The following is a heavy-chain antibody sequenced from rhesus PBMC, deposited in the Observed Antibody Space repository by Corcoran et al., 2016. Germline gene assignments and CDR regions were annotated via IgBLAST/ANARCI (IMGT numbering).Heavy chain of an antibody. CDR2: IYGSGGSN. V-gene: IGHV4S14*01. J-gene: IGHJ4*01. CDR3: ARQGQLYYFDY. D-gene: IGHD4-29*01. CDR1: GYSFSSGYY. Sequence: QVQLQESGPGLVKPSETLSLPFAVSGYSFSSGYYRGWIRQPPGKGLEWIGSIYGSGGSNYLNPSLKSRVTLSVDTSKNQFSLKLSSVTAADTAVYYCARQGQLYYFDYWGQGVLVTVSS.